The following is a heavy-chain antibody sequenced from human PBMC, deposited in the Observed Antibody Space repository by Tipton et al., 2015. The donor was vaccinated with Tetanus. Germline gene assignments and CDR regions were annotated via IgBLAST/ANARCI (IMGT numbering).Heavy chain of an antibody. CDR3: ARVLPVNRAG. V-gene: IGHV4-39*01. D-gene: IGHD4-17*01. CDR1: GDSLYRSSHY. CDR2: IYHSGTT. Sequence: TLSLTCTVSGDSLYRSSHYWAWVRQPPGKGLEWIGTIYHSGTTYYNPSLKDRAVISEDTPRDQFSLRLTSVTAADTAVYYCARVLPVNRAGWGQGTLVTVSS. J-gene: IGHJ4*02.